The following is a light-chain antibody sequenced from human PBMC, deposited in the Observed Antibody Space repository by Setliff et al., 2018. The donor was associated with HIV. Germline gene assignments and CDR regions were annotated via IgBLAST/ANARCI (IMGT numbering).Light chain of an antibody. CDR1: RSDVGGFTI. Sequence: QSALTQPASVSGSPGQAIIISCPGTRSDVGGFTIVSWYQQHTGKAPKLILYDDNKLPSGVSNRFSGSKSGNTASLTISGLQAEDEADYYCCSYAGVSTMVFGGGTK. CDR3: CSYAGVSTMV. V-gene: IGLV2-23*01. J-gene: IGLJ3*02. CDR2: DDN.